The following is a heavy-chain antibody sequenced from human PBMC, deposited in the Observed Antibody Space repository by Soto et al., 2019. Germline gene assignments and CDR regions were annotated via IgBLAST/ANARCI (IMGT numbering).Heavy chain of an antibody. J-gene: IGHJ4*02. CDR3: AHTTGSSGWAIMDY. V-gene: IGHV2-5*01. CDR2: IFWNDYK. D-gene: IGHD6-19*01. Sequence: QITLKASGPTQVKPTQTLTLTGTVSGFSLSTIGVGVGWIRQPPVKALEWLALIFWNDYKRYSPSMRTRLNLTQDTSKNQVVRTMTNMDPVDTATYYCAHTTGSSGWAIMDYWGQGTLVTVS. CDR1: GFSLSTIGVG.